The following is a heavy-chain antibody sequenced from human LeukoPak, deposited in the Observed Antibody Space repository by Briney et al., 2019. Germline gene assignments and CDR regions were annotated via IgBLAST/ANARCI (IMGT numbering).Heavy chain of an antibody. J-gene: IGHJ5*02. CDR2: ISAYNGNT. V-gene: IGHV1-18*01. CDR1: GYTFTSYG. CDR3: ARAGYSYGYGWFDP. D-gene: IGHD5-18*01. Sequence: ASVKVSCKASGYTFTSYGISWVRQAPGQGLDWMGGISAYNGNTNYAQKLQGRVTMTTDTTTSTAYMELRSLRCDDTAVYYCARAGYSYGYGWFDPWGQGTLVTVSS.